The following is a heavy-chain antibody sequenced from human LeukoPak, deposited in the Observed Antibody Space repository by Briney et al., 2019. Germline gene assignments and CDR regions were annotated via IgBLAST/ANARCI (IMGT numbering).Heavy chain of an antibody. J-gene: IGHJ4*02. V-gene: IGHV3-48*01. Sequence: GGSLRLSCAASGFTFSSYSMNWVRQAPGKGLEWASYISSSSSTIYYADSVKGRFTISRDNAKNSLYLQMNSLRAEDTAVYYCARVVVAATQDYWGQGTLVTVSS. CDR3: ARVVVAATQDY. CDR1: GFTFSSYS. D-gene: IGHD2-15*01. CDR2: ISSSSSTI.